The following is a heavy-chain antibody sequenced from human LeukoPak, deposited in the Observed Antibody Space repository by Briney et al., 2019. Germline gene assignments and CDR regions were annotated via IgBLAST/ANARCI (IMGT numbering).Heavy chain of an antibody. V-gene: IGHV3-21*01. Sequence: GGSLRLSCAASGFTFNKYWMTWVRQAPGKGLEWVSAISPSSSYIYYADSVRGRFTISRDNAKNSLYLQMNSLRAEDTAVYYCARGSTTPNFDYWGQGTLVTVSS. CDR2: ISPSSSYI. CDR3: ARGSTTPNFDY. J-gene: IGHJ4*02. D-gene: IGHD5/OR15-5a*01. CDR1: GFTFNKYW.